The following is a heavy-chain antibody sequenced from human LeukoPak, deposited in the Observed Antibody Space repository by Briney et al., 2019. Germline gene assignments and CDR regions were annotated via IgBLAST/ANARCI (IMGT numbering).Heavy chain of an antibody. CDR1: GFTFSSYA. Sequence: GGSLRLSCAASGFTFSSYAMSWVRQAPGKGLEWVSAISGSGGSTYYADSVKGRFTISRDNSKNTLYLQKNSPRAEDPAVYYCSKGQNARGYSRDYWGQGTLVTVSS. CDR2: ISGSGGST. CDR3: SKGQNARGYSRDY. V-gene: IGHV3-23*01. J-gene: IGHJ4*02. D-gene: IGHD5-18*01.